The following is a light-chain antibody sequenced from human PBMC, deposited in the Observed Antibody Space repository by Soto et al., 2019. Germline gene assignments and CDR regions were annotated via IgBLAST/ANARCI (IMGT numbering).Light chain of an antibody. CDR1: QSISSS. J-gene: IGKJ1*01. V-gene: IGKV1-5*01. CDR3: QHYNSYSEA. Sequence: GDRVTITCRASQSISSSLAWYQQKPGKAPKLLIYDAFSLESGVPSRFSGSGSGTEFTLTISSLQPDDFATYYCQHYNSYSEAFGQGTKVDIK. CDR2: DAF.